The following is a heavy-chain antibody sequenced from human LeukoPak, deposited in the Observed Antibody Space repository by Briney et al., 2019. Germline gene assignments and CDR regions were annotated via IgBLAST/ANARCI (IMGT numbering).Heavy chain of an antibody. D-gene: IGHD2-15*01. Sequence: ASVKVSCTASGYTFTNYGISWVRQAPGQGLEWMAWISTYDHDTNYAQKFRGRVTMTTDTSTSTAYMELRSLGSDDTAVYYCVRDYFCSGGTCDDCFDPWGQGTLVTVSS. CDR2: ISTYDHDT. J-gene: IGHJ5*02. V-gene: IGHV1-18*01. CDR3: VRDYFCSGGTCDDCFDP. CDR1: GYTFTNYG.